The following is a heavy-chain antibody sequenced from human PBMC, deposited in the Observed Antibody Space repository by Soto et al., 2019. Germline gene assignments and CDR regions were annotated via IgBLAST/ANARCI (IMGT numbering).Heavy chain of an antibody. D-gene: IGHD3-10*01. J-gene: IGHJ4*02. CDR1: GFTFNIRW. V-gene: IGHV3-7*01. CDR2: IKRDGSEI. CDR3: ARISRIDDSGSQYRSFDS. Sequence: GGSLRLSCVASGFTFNIRWMSWVRQAPGKGLEWVANIKRDGSEIHYVDSVKGRFTISRDNAKNSLYLQMNSLRAEDTAMYYCARISRIDDSGSQYRSFDSWGQGTLVTVSS.